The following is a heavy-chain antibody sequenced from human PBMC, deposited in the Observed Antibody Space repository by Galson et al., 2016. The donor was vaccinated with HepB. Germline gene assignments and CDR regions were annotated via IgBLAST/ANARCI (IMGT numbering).Heavy chain of an antibody. D-gene: IGHD2-21*01. CDR1: RFTFSSYG. V-gene: IGHV3-33*01. J-gene: IGHJ4*02. CDR3: ARMGRVGEKYRGYFDY. Sequence: SLRLSCAASRFTFSSYGMHWVRQAPGKGLEWVAFIWYDGSDKNYADSVKGRFTISRDNSKNTPYLQMNSLRAEDTAVYFCARMGRVGEKYRGYFDYWGQGTLVTVSS. CDR2: IWYDGSDK.